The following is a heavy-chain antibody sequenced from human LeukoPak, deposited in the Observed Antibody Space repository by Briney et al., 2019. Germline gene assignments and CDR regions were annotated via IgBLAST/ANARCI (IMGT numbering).Heavy chain of an antibody. CDR3: ARDHGLYSGYDSGDFDY. D-gene: IGHD5-12*01. CDR2: IIPILGIA. V-gene: IGHV1-69*04. CDR1: GGTFSSYA. Sequence: GASVKVSCKASGGTFSSYAISWVRQAPGQGLEWMGRIIPILGIANYAQKFQGRVTITADKSTSTAYMELSSLRSEDTAVYYCARDHGLYSGYDSGDFDYWRQGALVTVSS. J-gene: IGHJ4*02.